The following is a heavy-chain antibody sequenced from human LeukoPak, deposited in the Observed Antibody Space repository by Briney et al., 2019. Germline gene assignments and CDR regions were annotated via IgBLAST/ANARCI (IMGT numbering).Heavy chain of an antibody. CDR3: AKVNCGGDCSLFDY. Sequence: GGSLRLSCSASGFTFSSYSMNWVRQAPGKGLEWVSSITSSSRYIYYADSVKGRFTIYRDNSKNTLYLQMNSLRAEDTAVYYCAKVNCGGDCSLFDYWGQGTRVTVSS. D-gene: IGHD2-21*02. CDR2: ITSSSRYI. V-gene: IGHV3-21*01. CDR1: GFTFSSYS. J-gene: IGHJ4*02.